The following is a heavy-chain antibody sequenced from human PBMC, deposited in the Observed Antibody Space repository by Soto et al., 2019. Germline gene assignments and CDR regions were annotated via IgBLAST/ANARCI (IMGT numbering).Heavy chain of an antibody. V-gene: IGHV4-34*01. CDR2: INRGGDT. Sequence: PSETVSLTCVVYGGSFSGYYWSWVRQPPGKGLEWIGEINRGGDTNYNPSLKSRVTLSVDPSKNQFSLELSSVTAADTAVYYCARGFGGTIFGVVTNFYYYAMDVWGQGTTVTVSS. D-gene: IGHD3-3*01. CDR3: ARGFGGTIFGVVTNFYYYAMDV. J-gene: IGHJ6*02. CDR1: GGSFSGYY.